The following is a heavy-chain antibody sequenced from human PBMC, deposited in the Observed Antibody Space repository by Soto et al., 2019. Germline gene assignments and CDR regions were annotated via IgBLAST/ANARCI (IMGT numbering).Heavy chain of an antibody. J-gene: IGHJ4*02. CDR3: VRTSLGVAAATREDY. CDR2: INSDGSST. Sequence: EVQLVESGGGLVQPGGSLRLSCAASGFTFSSYWMHWVRQAPGKGLVWVSRINSDGSSTSYADSVKGRFTISRDNAKKTLELQKNSVRAEDTAVYYCVRTSLGVAAATREDYWGQGTLVTVSS. CDR1: GFTFSSYW. V-gene: IGHV3-74*01. D-gene: IGHD6-25*01.